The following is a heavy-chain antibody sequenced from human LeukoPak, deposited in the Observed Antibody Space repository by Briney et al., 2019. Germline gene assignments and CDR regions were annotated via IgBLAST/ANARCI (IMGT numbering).Heavy chain of an antibody. CDR2: IIPIFGTA. V-gene: IGHV1-69*05. J-gene: IGHJ6*03. CDR1: GGTFSSYA. D-gene: IGHD2-15*01. Sequence: ASVRVSCKASGGTFSSYAISWVRQAPGQGLEWMGGIIPIFGTANYAQKFQGRVTITTDESTSTAYMELSSLRSEDTAVYYCARDPRYCSGGSCYYYYMDVWGKGTTVTVSS. CDR3: ARDPRYCSGGSCYYYYMDV.